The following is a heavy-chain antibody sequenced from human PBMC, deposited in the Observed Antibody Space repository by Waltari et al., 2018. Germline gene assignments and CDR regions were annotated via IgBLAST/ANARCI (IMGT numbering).Heavy chain of an antibody. D-gene: IGHD4-17*01. J-gene: IGHJ4*02. Sequence: EVQLVESGGGLVKPGGSLRLSCAASGFTFSSYSMNWVRQAPGKGLAWVSSISSSSSYIYYADSVKGRFTISRDNAKNSLYLQMNSLRAEDTAVYYCASGVTVTTYLPVDYWGQGTLVTVSS. CDR1: GFTFSSYS. CDR2: ISSSSSYI. V-gene: IGHV3-21*01. CDR3: ASGVTVTTYLPVDY.